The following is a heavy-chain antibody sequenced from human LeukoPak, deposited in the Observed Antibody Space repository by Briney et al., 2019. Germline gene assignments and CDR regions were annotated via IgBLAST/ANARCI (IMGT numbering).Heavy chain of an antibody. D-gene: IGHD3-10*01. CDR2: IFDTGST. CDR3: ARNTVVRGAHGMDV. V-gene: IGHV4-59*12. CDR1: GGSISTYY. Sequence: PSETLSLTCTVSGGSISTYYWNWIRQPPGKGLEWIANIFDTGSTNYNPSLKSRVTISADSSKNQLSLRLSSVTAADTAVYYCARNTVVRGAHGMDVWGQGTTVTVSS. J-gene: IGHJ6*02.